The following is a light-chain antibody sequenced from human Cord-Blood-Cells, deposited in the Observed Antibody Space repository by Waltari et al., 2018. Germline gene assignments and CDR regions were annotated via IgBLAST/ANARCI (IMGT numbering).Light chain of an antibody. J-gene: IGKJ4*01. CDR1: QDISNY. Sequence: DIQMTKSPSSLSASVGDRVTITCQASQDISNYLNWYQQKPWKAPKLLIYGASNVETGVPSRFSGSGSGTDFTFTISSLQPEDIAAYYCQQYDNPALTFGGGTKVEIK. CDR3: QQYDNPALT. V-gene: IGKV1-33*01. CDR2: GAS.